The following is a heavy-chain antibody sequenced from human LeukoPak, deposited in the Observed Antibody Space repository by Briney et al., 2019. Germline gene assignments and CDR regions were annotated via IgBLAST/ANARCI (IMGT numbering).Heavy chain of an antibody. CDR1: GYTFTSYG. V-gene: IGHV1-69*13. J-gene: IGHJ4*02. CDR2: IIPIFGTA. CDR3: ARDGTSTDDY. Sequence: GASVKVSCKASGYTFTSYGISWVRQAPGQGLEWMGGIIPIFGTANYAQKFQGRVTITADESTSTAYMELRNLRSDDTAVYYCARDGTSTDDYWGQGTLVTISS. D-gene: IGHD2-2*01.